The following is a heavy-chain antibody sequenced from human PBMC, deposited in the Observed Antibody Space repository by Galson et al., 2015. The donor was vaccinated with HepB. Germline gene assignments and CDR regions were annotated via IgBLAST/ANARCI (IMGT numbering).Heavy chain of an antibody. Sequence: SLRLSCAASGFTFSSFAMSWVRQAPGKGPEWVSAISADGYITSYDDSVKGRFTISRDNSKNMLYLQMDSLKAEDTAVFYCAKKDSSGFYYARRFDCWGQGTLVTVSS. V-gene: IGHV3-23*01. D-gene: IGHD3-22*01. CDR3: AKKDSSGFYYARRFDC. CDR2: ISADGYIT. J-gene: IGHJ4*02. CDR1: GFTFSSFA.